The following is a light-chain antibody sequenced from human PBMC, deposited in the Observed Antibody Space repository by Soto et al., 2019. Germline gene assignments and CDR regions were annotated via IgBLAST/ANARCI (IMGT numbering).Light chain of an antibody. Sequence: QSALTQPPSASGSPGQSVTISCTGTSSDVGGYNYVSWYQQHPGKAPKLMISEVSKRPSGVPDRFSGSKSGNTASLTVSGLQAEDWADYYCSSFAGNNNLVFGGGTKLTVL. CDR3: SSFAGNNNLV. CDR1: SSDVGGYNY. J-gene: IGLJ2*01. V-gene: IGLV2-8*01. CDR2: EVS.